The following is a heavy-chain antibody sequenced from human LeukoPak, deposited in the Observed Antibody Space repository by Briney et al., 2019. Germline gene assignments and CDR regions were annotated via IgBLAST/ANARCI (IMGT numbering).Heavy chain of an antibody. V-gene: IGHV1-46*01. D-gene: IGHD3-3*01. CDR1: GYTFTSHY. CDR2: INPSGGST. Sequence: ASVKVSCKASGYTFTSHYMHWVRQAPGQGLEWMGIINPSGGSTSYAQKFQGRVTMTRDMSTSTVYMELSSLRSEDTAVYYCARQGITIFGVVREFDYWGQGTLVTVSS. CDR3: ARQGITIFGVVREFDY. J-gene: IGHJ4*02.